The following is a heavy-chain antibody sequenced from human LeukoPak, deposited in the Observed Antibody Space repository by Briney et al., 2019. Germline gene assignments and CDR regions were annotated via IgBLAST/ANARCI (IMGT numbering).Heavy chain of an antibody. CDR1: GSSISSGGFY. V-gene: IGHV4-31*03. Sequence: SETLSLTCTVSGSSISSGGFYWSWIRQHPGKGLEWIGYIYFTGNTHYNPSLKSRLTISVDTSKKHFSLKLDSVTAADTAVYYCARAKGSGYNHWGQGTLVTVSS. D-gene: IGHD3-3*01. J-gene: IGHJ5*02. CDR2: IYFTGNT. CDR3: ARAKGSGYNH.